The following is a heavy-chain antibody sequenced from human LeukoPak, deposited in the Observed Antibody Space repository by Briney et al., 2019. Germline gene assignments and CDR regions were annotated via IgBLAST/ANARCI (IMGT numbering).Heavy chain of an antibody. CDR3: ARTTEANSWQTRYYSYYMDV. CDR1: VFTFSSYS. Sequence: GSLRLSCAASVFTFSSYSMNWVRQPPGKGLEWIGEINHSGSTNYNPSLKSRVTISVDTSKNKFSLKLRSVTAADTAVYYCARTTEANSWQTRYYSYYMDVWGKGTTVTVSS. CDR2: INHSGST. J-gene: IGHJ6*03. D-gene: IGHD6-13*01. V-gene: IGHV4-34*01.